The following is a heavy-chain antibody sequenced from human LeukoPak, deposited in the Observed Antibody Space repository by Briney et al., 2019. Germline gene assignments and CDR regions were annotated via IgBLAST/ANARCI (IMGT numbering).Heavy chain of an antibody. CDR1: GGSISSSSYY. CDR3: ARDVGVVFADDAFDI. CDR2: IYYSGST. V-gene: IGHV4-30-4*08. Sequence: SETLSLTCTVSGGSISSSSYYWGWIRQPPGKGLEWIGYIYYSGSTYYNPSLKSRVTISVDTSKNQFSLKLSSVTAADTAVYYCARDVGVVFADDAFDIWGQGTMVTVSS. J-gene: IGHJ3*02. D-gene: IGHD1-26*01.